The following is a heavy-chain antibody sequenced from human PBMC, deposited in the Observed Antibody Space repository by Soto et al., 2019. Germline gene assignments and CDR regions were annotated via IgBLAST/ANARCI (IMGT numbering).Heavy chain of an antibody. J-gene: IGHJ5*02. V-gene: IGHV4-34*01. CDR1: GGSFSGYY. Sequence: PSETLSLTCAVYGGSFSGYYWSWIRQPPGKGMEWIGEINHSGSTNYNPSLKSRVTISVDTSKNQFSLKLSSVTAADTAVYYCARGGNVVVPAATKLNWFDPWGQGTLVTLSS. CDR2: INHSGST. D-gene: IGHD2-2*01. CDR3: ARGGNVVVPAATKLNWFDP.